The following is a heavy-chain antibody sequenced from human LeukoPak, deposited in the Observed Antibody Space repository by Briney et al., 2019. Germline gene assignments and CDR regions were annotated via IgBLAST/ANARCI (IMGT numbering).Heavy chain of an antibody. CDR2: ISWNSGSI. CDR1: GFTFDDYA. V-gene: IGHV3-9*01. CDR3: AKGKMATIRLPDY. Sequence: PGRSLRLSCAASGFTFDDYAMHWVRQAPGKGLEWVSCISWNSGSIGYADSVKGRFTISRDNAKNSLYLQMNSLRAEDTALYYCAKGKMATIRLPDYWGQGTLVTVSS. J-gene: IGHJ4*02. D-gene: IGHD5-24*01.